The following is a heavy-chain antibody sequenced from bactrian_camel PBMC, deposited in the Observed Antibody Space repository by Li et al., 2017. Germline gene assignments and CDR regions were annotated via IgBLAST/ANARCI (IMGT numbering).Heavy chain of an antibody. Sequence: PGGSLRLSCAASGWTYSTYFMGWFRQAPGKEREGVATIDSDGTTSYTDSVKGRFTISKDNAKNILYLRMNDLKPEDTAMYYCATVRRLSTGIRWWLYNFNSRTDYWGQGTQVTVS. D-gene: IGHD8*01. V-gene: IGHV3S57*01. J-gene: IGHJ4*01. CDR1: GWTYSTYF. CDR2: IDSDGTT. CDR3: ATVRRLSTGIRWWLYNFNSRTDY.